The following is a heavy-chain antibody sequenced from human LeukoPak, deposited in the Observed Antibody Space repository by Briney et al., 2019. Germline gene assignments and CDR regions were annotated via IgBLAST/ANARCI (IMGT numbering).Heavy chain of an antibody. V-gene: IGHV3-23*01. J-gene: IGHJ4*02. Sequence: PGASLRLSCAASGFTFNSYAMSWVRQAPGKGLEWVAVISGSGGSTYYADFVKGRFTISRDNPKNTLYLQMNSLRVEDTAVYYCAKVREAYGDSRFDYWGQGTLVTVSS. CDR2: ISGSGGST. CDR1: GFTFNSYA. CDR3: AKVREAYGDSRFDY. D-gene: IGHD4-17*01.